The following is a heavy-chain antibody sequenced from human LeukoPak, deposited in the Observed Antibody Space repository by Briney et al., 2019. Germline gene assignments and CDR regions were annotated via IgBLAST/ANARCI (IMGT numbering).Heavy chain of an antibody. CDR1: GFTFNSYG. J-gene: IGHJ4*02. CDR3: AKDEYYYDSSGRDYYFDY. Sequence: GGSLRLSCAASGFTFNSYGMHWVRQAPGKGLEWVAVISYDGSNKYYADSVKGRFTISRDNSKNTLYLQMNSLRAEDTAVYYCAKDEYYYDSSGRDYYFDYWGQGTLVTVSS. D-gene: IGHD3-22*01. V-gene: IGHV3-30*18. CDR2: ISYDGSNK.